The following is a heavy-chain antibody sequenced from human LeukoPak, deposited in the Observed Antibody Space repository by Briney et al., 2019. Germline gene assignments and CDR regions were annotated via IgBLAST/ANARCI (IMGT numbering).Heavy chain of an antibody. V-gene: IGHV3-11*01. CDR1: GFIFSDYY. CDR2: INGGGTTK. CDR3: TRGVFSDV. J-gene: IGHJ6*04. Sequence: AGGSLRPSCAASGFIFSDYYMNWIRQAPGKGLEWVSHINGGGTTKYYADSVRGRFTLSRDNAKNTLYLQMSNLRAEDTAVYYCTRGVFSDVWGTGTTVTVSS.